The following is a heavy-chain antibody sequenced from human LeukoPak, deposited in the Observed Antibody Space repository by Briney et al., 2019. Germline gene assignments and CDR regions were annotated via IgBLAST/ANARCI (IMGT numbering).Heavy chain of an antibody. Sequence: PGGSLRLSCAASGFTFSSYAMHWVRQAPGKGLEWVAVISYDGSNKYYADSVKGRFTISSDNSKNTLYLQMNSLRAEDTAVYYCARDTWIKMATMGYWGQGTLVTVSS. J-gene: IGHJ4*02. CDR1: GFTFSSYA. CDR2: ISYDGSNK. CDR3: ARDTWIKMATMGY. D-gene: IGHD5-24*01. V-gene: IGHV3-30-3*01.